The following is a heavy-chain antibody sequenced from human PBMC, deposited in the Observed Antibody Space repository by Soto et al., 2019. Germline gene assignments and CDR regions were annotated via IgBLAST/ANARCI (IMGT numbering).Heavy chain of an antibody. Sequence: QVQLQESGPGLVKASETLSLTCTVSGGSISSNYWTWIRQPPGKGLEWIGYVYNSGSTNYNPSLKSRVTISEDTSKSQFSLKVKSMTAADTAVYYCARYRREAVAGYTLDNWGQGILVTVSS. CDR1: GGSISSNY. J-gene: IGHJ4*02. D-gene: IGHD6-13*01. V-gene: IGHV4-59*01. CDR2: VYNSGST. CDR3: ARYRREAVAGYTLDN.